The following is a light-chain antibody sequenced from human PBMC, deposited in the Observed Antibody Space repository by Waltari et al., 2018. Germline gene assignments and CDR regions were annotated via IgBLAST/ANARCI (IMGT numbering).Light chain of an antibody. CDR1: QSVSTN. Sequence: EIVMTQSPVPLSVSPGERATLSCRASQSVSTNLAWYRQRPGQAPRLLMYSASTRASGLPARFSGSGSGTEFTLTISSLHSEDFAVYYCQQYNDWPRTFGQGTKLEI. CDR3: QQYNDWPRT. V-gene: IGKV3-15*01. CDR2: SAS. J-gene: IGKJ2*01.